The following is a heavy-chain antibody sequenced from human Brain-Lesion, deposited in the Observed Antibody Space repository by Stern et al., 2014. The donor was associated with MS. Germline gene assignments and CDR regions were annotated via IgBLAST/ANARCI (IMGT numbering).Heavy chain of an antibody. D-gene: IGHD1-26*01. CDR1: GASISSGTSY. CDR3: ARGHWELLGNNYFDS. V-gene: IGHV4-61*02. CDR2: SHRSGPP. J-gene: IGHJ4*02. Sequence: QVQLVQSGPGLVKPSQTLSLTCTVSGASISSGTSYWSWIRQPPGGGLEGIGRSHRSGPPYANPSLKSRFPISGDPSKTQFSLNLNSVTAADTAVYYCARGHWELLGNNYFDSWGQGTLVTVSS.